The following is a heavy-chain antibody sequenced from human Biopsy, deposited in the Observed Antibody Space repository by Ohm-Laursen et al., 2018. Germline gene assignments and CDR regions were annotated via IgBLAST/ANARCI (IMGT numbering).Heavy chain of an antibody. CDR3: ARATNSTGWLYYYFYGMDV. CDR1: GGSISSDY. J-gene: IGHJ6*02. D-gene: IGHD2/OR15-2a*01. Sequence: SETLSLTCCVSGGSISSDYWSWIRQTPGKGLEWIGYIYYSGSTNYNPSLKSRVTISVDTSKNQFSLRLNSVTAADTAVYYCARATNSTGWLYYYFYGMDVWGQGTTVTVSS. CDR2: IYYSGST. V-gene: IGHV4-59*01.